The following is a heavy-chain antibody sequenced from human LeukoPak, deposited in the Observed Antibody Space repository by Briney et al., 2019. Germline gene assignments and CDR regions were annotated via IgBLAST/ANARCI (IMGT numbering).Heavy chain of an antibody. CDR3: ARVLQNYYHLDV. CDR2: IYDSGSA. V-gene: IGHV4-59*11. Sequence: SETLSLTCTVSGVSINSHYWSWIRQPPGKGLEWIGFIYDSGSANYGSFLESRVTMTLDTSKNQFSLKLNSVTAADTAVYYCARVLQNYYHLDVWGKGTTVTVSS. J-gene: IGHJ6*03. CDR1: GVSINSHY. D-gene: IGHD3-3*01.